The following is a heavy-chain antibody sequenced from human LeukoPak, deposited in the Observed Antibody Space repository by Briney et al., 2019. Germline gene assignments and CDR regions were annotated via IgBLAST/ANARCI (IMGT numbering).Heavy chain of an antibody. CDR1: RFTFSSYA. CDR3: AKDRVTTVTTRGIDY. D-gene: IGHD4-17*01. CDR2: ISGSGGST. Sequence: GGSLRLSCAASRFTFSSYAMSWVRQAPGKGLEWVSAISGSGGSTYYADSVKGRFTISRDNSKNTLYLQMNSLRAEDTAVYYCAKDRVTTVTTRGIDYWGQGTLVTVSS. V-gene: IGHV3-23*01. J-gene: IGHJ4*02.